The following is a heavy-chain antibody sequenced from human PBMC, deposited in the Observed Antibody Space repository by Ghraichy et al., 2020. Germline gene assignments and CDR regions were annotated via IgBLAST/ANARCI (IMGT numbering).Heavy chain of an antibody. D-gene: IGHD3-10*01. CDR2: IYYSGST. Sequence: SETLSLTCTVSGGSISSSSYYWGWIRQPPGKGLEWIGSIYYSGSTYYNPSLKSRVTISVDTSKNQFSLKLSSVTAADTAVYYCARQMVTMVQGETLDAFDIWGQGTMVTVSS. V-gene: IGHV4-39*01. CDR1: GGSISSSSYY. J-gene: IGHJ3*02. CDR3: ARQMVTMVQGETLDAFDI.